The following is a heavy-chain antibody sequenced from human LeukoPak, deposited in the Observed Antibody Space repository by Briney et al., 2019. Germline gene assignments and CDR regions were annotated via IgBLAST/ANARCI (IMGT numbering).Heavy chain of an antibody. J-gene: IGHJ4*02. D-gene: IGHD6-19*01. CDR2: INPNSGDT. CDR3: ARGSGWPHYYFDY. V-gene: IGHV1-2*02. Sequence: ASVKVSCKASGYTFTGYYVHWVRQAPGQGLEWMGWINPNSGDTDHAQNFQGRVTMTRDTSISTAYMELRRLRSDDTAVYYCARGSGWPHYYFDYWGQGTPVTVSS. CDR1: GYTFTGYY.